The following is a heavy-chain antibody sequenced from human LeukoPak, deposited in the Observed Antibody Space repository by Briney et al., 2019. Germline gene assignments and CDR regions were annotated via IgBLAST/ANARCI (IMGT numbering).Heavy chain of an antibody. J-gene: IGHJ4*02. Sequence: ASVKVSCKASGYTFTSYGISWVRQAPGQGLEWMGWISAYNGNTNYARKLQGRVTMTTDTSTSTAYMELRSLRSDDTAVYYCARDLQRLRWPNPVGYWGQGTLVTVSS. CDR2: ISAYNGNT. CDR3: ARDLQRLRWPNPVGY. CDR1: GYTFTSYG. V-gene: IGHV1-18*01. D-gene: IGHD4-23*01.